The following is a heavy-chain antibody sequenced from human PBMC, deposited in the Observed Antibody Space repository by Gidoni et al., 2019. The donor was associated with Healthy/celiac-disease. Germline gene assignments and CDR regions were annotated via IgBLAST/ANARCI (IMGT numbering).Heavy chain of an antibody. D-gene: IGHD6-19*01. J-gene: IGHJ6*02. Sequence: EVQLVESGGVVVQPGGSLRLSCAASGFTFDYYTMHWVRQAPGKGLEWVSLISWDGGSTYYADSVKGRFTISRDNSKNSLYLQMNSLRTEDTALYYCAKAYSSGWYYYGMDVWGQGTTVTVSS. CDR2: ISWDGGST. CDR3: AKAYSSGWYYYGMDV. V-gene: IGHV3-43*01. CDR1: GFTFDYYT.